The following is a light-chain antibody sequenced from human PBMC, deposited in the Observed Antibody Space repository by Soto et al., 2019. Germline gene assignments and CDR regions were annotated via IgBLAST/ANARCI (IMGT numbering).Light chain of an antibody. CDR3: QKYNSAPRT. V-gene: IGKV1-27*01. CDR2: AAY. J-gene: IGKJ1*01. CDR1: QGISNY. Sequence: DIQMTQSPSSLSACVGDRVTITCRASQGISNYLAWYQQKPGKVPKLLIYAAYTLQSGVTSRFSGSGSGTDFTLTISSLQPEDVATYYCQKYNSAPRTFGQGTKVEIK.